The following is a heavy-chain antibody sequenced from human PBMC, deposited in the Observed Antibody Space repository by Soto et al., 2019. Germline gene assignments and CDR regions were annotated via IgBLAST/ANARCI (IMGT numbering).Heavy chain of an antibody. CDR3: ARASIAAAGTLNWFDP. CDR2: IYYSGST. J-gene: IGHJ5*02. V-gene: IGHV4-30-4*01. CDR1: GGSISSGDYY. D-gene: IGHD6-13*01. Sequence: PSETLSLTCTVSGGSISSGDYYWSWIRQPPGKGLEWIGYIYYSGSTYYNPSLKSRVTISVDTSKNQFSLKLSSVTAADTAVFYCARASIAAAGTLNWFDPWGQGTLVTVSS.